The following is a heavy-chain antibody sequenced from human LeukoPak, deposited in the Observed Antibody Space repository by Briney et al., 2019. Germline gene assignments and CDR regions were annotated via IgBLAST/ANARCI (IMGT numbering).Heavy chain of an antibody. CDR2: ISYDGSNK. D-gene: IGHD3-10*01. Sequence: GGSLRLSCAASGFTFSSYGMHWVRQAPGKGLEWVAVISYDGSNKYYADSVRGRFTISRDNSKNTLYLQMKSLRAEDTAVYYCAKDPQNYYGSGEHFNHWGQGTLVTVSS. J-gene: IGHJ4*02. CDR1: GFTFSSYG. V-gene: IGHV3-30*18. CDR3: AKDPQNYYGSGEHFNH.